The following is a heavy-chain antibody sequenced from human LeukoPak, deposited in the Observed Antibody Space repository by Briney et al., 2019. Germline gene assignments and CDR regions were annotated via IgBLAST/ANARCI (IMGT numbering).Heavy chain of an antibody. CDR1: GFTFSSYE. CDR3: ARDRVYYDILTGYYPSRGEQDY. V-gene: IGHV3-48*03. CDR2: ISSSGSTI. Sequence: GGSLRLSCAASGFTFSSYEMNWVRQAPGKGLEWVSYISSSGSTIYYADSVKGRFTISRDNAKNSLYLQMNSLRAEDTAVYYCARDRVYYDILTGYYPSRGEQDYWGQGTLVTVSS. D-gene: IGHD3-9*01. J-gene: IGHJ4*02.